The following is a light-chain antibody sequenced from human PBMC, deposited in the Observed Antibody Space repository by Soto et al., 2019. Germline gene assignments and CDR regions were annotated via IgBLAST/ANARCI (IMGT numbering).Light chain of an antibody. V-gene: IGKV3-20*01. Sequence: EIVLTQSPGTLSLSPGEWATLSCRASQSVSSSDLAWYQQKPGQAPRLLIYGASSRATGIPGRFSGSGSGRDFSLTISRLESEDFAVYYCQHYGTSPPYTFGQGTKLEIK. CDR1: QSVSSSD. J-gene: IGKJ2*01. CDR2: GAS. CDR3: QHYGTSPPYT.